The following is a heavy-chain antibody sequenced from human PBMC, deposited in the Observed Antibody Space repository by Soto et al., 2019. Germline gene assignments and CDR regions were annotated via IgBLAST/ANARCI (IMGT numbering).Heavy chain of an antibody. CDR1: GFTFSSYG. Sequence: GGSLRLSCAASGFTFSSYGMHWVRQAPGKGLEWVAVISYDGSNKYYADSVKGRFTISRDNSKNTLYLQMNSLRAEDTAVYYCARAPYSSGWSGGFDYWGQGTLVTVSS. V-gene: IGHV3-30*03. J-gene: IGHJ4*02. CDR2: ISYDGSNK. D-gene: IGHD6-19*01. CDR3: ARAPYSSGWSGGFDY.